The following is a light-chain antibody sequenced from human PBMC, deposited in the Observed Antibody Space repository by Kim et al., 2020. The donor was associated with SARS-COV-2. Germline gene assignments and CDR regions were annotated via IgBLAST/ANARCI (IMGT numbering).Light chain of an antibody. CDR1: QRVSNN. CDR3: QQFHNWPPIT. Sequence: SPGERPTLSCRASQRVSNNLAWYQQKPGQAPRLLIYRASTRATGIPARFSGSGSGTEFTLTISSLQSEDFAVYYCQQFHNWPPITFGQGTRLEIK. CDR2: RAS. V-gene: IGKV3-15*01. J-gene: IGKJ5*01.